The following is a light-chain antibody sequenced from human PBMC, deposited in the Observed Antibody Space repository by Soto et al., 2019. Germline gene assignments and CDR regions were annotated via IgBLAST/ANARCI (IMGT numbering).Light chain of an antibody. CDR3: QQYYNTPST. V-gene: IGKV1-6*01. CDR2: AAS. CDR1: QGIRND. Sequence: QMTQSPSTLSASVGDGVSIACRASQGIRNDLGWYQQKPGKAPKLLIYAASTLQSGVPSRFSGSGSGTDFTLTINSLRAEDVAVYSCQQYYNTPSTFGQGTKVDIK. J-gene: IGKJ1*01.